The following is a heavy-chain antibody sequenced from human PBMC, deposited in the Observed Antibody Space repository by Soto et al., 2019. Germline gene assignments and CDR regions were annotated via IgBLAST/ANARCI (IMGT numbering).Heavy chain of an antibody. V-gene: IGHV3-33*01. CDR1: GFTFSSYG. CDR3: ARDHHRGMARDYYGMDV. CDR2: IWYDGSNK. J-gene: IGHJ6*02. D-gene: IGHD3-16*01. Sequence: PGGSLRLSCAASGFTFSSYGMHWVRQAPGKGLEWVAVIWYDGSNKYYADSVKGRFTISRDNSKNTLYLQMNSLRAEDTAVYYCARDHHRGMARDYYGMDVWGQGTTVTVSS.